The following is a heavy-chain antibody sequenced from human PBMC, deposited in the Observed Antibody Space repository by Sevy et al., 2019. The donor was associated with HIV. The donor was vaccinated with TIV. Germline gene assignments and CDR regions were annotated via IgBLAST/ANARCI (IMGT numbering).Heavy chain of an antibody. CDR2: SYADDSDT. CDR1: EYSIRTYW. Sequence: GESLKISCKGSEYSIRTYWIGWVRQMPGKGLEWMGISYADDSDTRYSPSFQGQVTLSADKSINTAYLQSNSLRASDSAMYYCARHHASYGVTGYYYYSGLDVWGQGTTVTVSS. D-gene: IGHD4-17*01. J-gene: IGHJ6*02. V-gene: IGHV5-51*01. CDR3: ARHHASYGVTGYYYYSGLDV.